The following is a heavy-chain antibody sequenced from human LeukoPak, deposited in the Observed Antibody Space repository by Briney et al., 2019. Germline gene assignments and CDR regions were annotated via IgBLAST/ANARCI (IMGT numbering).Heavy chain of an antibody. J-gene: IGHJ4*02. Sequence: GGSLRLSCAASGFTFSNYAMSWVRQAPGKGLEWVSGVDSSGGRTYYADSVKGRFTISRDNSKNTLYLQMNSLRPEDTAVYYCAKAPPGGSSSSEAFDYWGQGTLVTVSS. D-gene: IGHD6-6*01. CDR3: AKAPPGGSSSSEAFDY. CDR2: VDSSGGRT. V-gene: IGHV3-23*01. CDR1: GFTFSNYA.